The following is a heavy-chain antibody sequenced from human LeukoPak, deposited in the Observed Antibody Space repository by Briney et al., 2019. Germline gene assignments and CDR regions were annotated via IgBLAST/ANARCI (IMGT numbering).Heavy chain of an antibody. CDR3: AKSDIVVVPAATMFDY. V-gene: IGHV3-23*01. Sequence: GGSLRLSCAASGFTFSSYSMNWVRQAPGKGLEWVSAISGSGGSTYYADSVKGRFTISRDNSKNTLYLQMNSLRAEDTAVYYCAKSDIVVVPAATMFDYWGQGTLVTVSS. CDR1: GFTFSSYS. D-gene: IGHD2-2*01. J-gene: IGHJ4*02. CDR2: ISGSGGST.